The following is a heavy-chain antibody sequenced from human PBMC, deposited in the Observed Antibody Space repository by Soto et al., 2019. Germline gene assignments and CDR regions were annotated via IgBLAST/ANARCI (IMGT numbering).Heavy chain of an antibody. D-gene: IGHD6-19*01. CDR2: TYYRSKWYN. V-gene: IGHV6-1*01. J-gene: IGHJ6*02. CDR3: ARDLLFPQALAVAGTARLYGMDV. CDR1: GDRVSSNSAA. Sequence: SPTLSLTCAISGDRVSSNSAAWNWIRQSPSRGLEWLGRTYYRSKWYNDYAVSVKSRITINPDTSKNQFSLQLNSVTPEDTAVYYCARDLLFPQALAVAGTARLYGMDVWGQGTTVTVSS.